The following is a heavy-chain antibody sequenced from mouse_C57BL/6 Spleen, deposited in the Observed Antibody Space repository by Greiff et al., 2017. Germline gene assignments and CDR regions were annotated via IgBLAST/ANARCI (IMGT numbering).Heavy chain of an antibody. D-gene: IGHD4-1*01. J-gene: IGHJ2*01. CDR3: ARETTGTVYYFDY. CDR2: IYPGDGDT. Sequence: QVQLQQSGAELVKPGASVKISCKASGYAFSSYWMNWVKQRPGKGLEWIGQIYPGDGDTNYNGKFKGKATLTADKSSSTAYMQLSSLTSEDSAVYFCARETTGTVYYFDYWGQGTTLTVSS. CDR1: GYAFSSYW. V-gene: IGHV1-80*01.